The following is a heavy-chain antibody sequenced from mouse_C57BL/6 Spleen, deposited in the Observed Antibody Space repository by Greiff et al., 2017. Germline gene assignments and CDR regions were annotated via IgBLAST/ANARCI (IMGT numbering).Heavy chain of an antibody. D-gene: IGHD1-1*01. J-gene: IGHJ1*03. CDR3: ARNLAFTTVYGYFDV. Sequence: EMQLQQSGPELVKPGASVKISCKASGYSFTGYYMHWVKQSHGNILDWIGYIYPYNGVSSYNQKFKGKATLTVDKSSSTAYMELRSLTSEDSAVYYCARNLAFTTVYGYFDVWGTGTTVTVSS. V-gene: IGHV1-31*01. CDR1: GYSFTGYY. CDR2: IYPYNGVS.